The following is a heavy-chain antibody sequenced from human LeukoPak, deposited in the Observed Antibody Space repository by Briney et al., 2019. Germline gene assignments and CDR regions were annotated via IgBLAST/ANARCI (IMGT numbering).Heavy chain of an antibody. CDR1: GGSISSGGYS. Sequence: TPSETLSLTCAVSGGSISSGGYSWSWIRQPPGKGLEWIGYIYHSGSTYYNPSPKSRVTISVDRSKDQFSLKLSSVTAADTAVYYCARHLPDDFWSGSGYYFDYWGQGTLVTVSS. D-gene: IGHD3-3*01. CDR3: ARHLPDDFWSGSGYYFDY. V-gene: IGHV4-30-2*01. CDR2: IYHSGST. J-gene: IGHJ4*02.